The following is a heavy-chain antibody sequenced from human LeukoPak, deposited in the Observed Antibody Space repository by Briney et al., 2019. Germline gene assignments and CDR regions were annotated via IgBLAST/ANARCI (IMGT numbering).Heavy chain of an antibody. CDR3: ARYPVVPANYYYMDV. CDR1: GITFSSYS. CDR2: ISSFGGTI. D-gene: IGHD2-2*01. V-gene: IGHV3-48*01. Sequence: GGSLRLSCVASGITFSSYSMNWVRQAPGKGLEWVSYISSFGGTINYADSVKGRFTISRDNAKNSLYLQMNSLRAEDTAVYYCARYPVVPANYYYMDVWGKGTTVTVSS. J-gene: IGHJ6*03.